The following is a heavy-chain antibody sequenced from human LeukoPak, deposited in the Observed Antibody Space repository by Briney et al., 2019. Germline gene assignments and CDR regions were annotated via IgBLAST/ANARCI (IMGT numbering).Heavy chain of an antibody. D-gene: IGHD3-10*01. CDR2: IYYSGST. CDR1: GGSISSSSYY. Sequence: SETLSLTCTVSGGSISSSSYYWGWIRQPPGKGLEWIGSIYYSGSTYYNPSLKSRVTISVDTSKNQFSLKLSSVTAADTAVYYCAGERYMVRGVILPDYWGQGTLVTVSS. CDR3: AGERYMVRGVILPDY. J-gene: IGHJ4*02. V-gene: IGHV4-39*07.